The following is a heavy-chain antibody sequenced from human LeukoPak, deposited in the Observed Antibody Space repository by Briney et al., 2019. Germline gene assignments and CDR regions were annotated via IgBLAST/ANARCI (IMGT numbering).Heavy chain of an antibody. CDR1: GYTFTSYY. J-gene: IGHJ6*03. Sequence: ASAKVSCKASGYTFTSYYMHWVRQAPGEGLEWMGIINPSGGSTSYAQKFQGRVTMTRDMSTSTVYMELSSLRSEDTAVYYCARVAAEVVGVPGAIGFGWLRRDYYYMDAWGKGTTVTVSS. CDR2: INPSGGST. CDR3: ARVAAEVVGVPGAIGFGWLRRDYYYMDA. V-gene: IGHV1-46*01. D-gene: IGHD2-2*02.